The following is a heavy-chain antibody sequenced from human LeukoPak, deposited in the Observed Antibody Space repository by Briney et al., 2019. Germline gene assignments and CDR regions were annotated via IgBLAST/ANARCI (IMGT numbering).Heavy chain of an antibody. CDR3: ARELEGFFDY. CDR2: ILSDGSKE. J-gene: IGHJ4*02. D-gene: IGHD3-3*01. Sequence: GGSLRLSCSASGFTFSSYGMHWVRQAPGKGLEWVAVILSDGSKEFYTDSVKGRFTISRDNSKNTLYLQMNSLRAEDTAVYYCARELEGFFDYWGQGTLVTVSS. V-gene: IGHV3-33*01. CDR1: GFTFSSYG.